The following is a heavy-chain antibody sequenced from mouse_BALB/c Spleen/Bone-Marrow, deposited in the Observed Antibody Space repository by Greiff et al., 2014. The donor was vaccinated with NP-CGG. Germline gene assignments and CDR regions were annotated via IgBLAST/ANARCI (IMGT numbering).Heavy chain of an antibody. CDR1: GFTFSSYG. CDR3: ARQRGGGYYGFFAC. V-gene: IGHV5-6*02. Sequence: DVMLVESGGALVKPGGSLKLSCAASGFTFSSYGMSWVRQTPDKRLEWVATISSGDGYTYYPDSVKGRFTISRDNAKNTLYLQMSSLTSEDSAMYYCARQRGGGYYGFFACWGQGTLVTVSA. D-gene: IGHD1-1*01. J-gene: IGHJ3*01. CDR2: ISSGDGYT.